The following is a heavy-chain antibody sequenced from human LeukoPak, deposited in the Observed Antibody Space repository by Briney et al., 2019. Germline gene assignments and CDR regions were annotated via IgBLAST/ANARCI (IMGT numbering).Heavy chain of an antibody. Sequence: PSETLSLTCTVSGGSITNADYYWSWVRQPPGKGLEWIGYISYSGNTYYNPSLKSRVKISQPASKTQFSLELSSVTATDTAVYYCASDNGGGSRLQFDYWGQGTLVTVSS. CDR2: ISYSGNT. CDR3: ASDNGGGSRLQFDY. D-gene: IGHD3-16*01. CDR1: GGSITNADYY. J-gene: IGHJ4*02. V-gene: IGHV4-30-4*08.